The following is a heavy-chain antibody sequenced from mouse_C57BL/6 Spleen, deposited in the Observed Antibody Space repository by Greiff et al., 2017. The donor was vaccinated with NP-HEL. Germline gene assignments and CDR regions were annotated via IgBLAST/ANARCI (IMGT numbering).Heavy chain of an antibody. V-gene: IGHV1-26*01. Sequence: VQLQQSGPELVKPGASVKISCKASGYTFTDYYMNWVKQSHGKSLEWIGDINPNNGGTSYNQKFKGKATLTVDKSSSTAYMELRSLTSEDSAVYYCYYYGSSTWFAYWGQGTLVTVSA. CDR3: YYYGSSTWFAY. J-gene: IGHJ3*01. CDR2: INPNNGGT. CDR1: GYTFTDYY. D-gene: IGHD1-1*01.